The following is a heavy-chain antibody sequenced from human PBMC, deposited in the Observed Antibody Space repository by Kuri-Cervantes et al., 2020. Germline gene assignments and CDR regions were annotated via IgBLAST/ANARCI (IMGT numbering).Heavy chain of an antibody. CDR3: ARARGVVVPAAVRSKWFDP. Sequence: ESLKISCTVSGGSISSYYWSWIRQPPGKGLECIGYIHYSGSTNYNPSLKSRVTISVDTSKNQFSLKLSSVTAADTAVYYCARARGVVVPAAVRSKWFDPWGQGTLVTVSS. V-gene: IGHV4-59*12. CDR1: GGSISSYY. CDR2: IHYSGST. D-gene: IGHD2-2*01. J-gene: IGHJ5*02.